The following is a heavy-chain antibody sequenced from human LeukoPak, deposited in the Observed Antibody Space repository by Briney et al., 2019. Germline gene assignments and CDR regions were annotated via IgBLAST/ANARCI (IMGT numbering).Heavy chain of an antibody. CDR2: ISSSSSYI. J-gene: IGHJ4*02. D-gene: IGHD3-3*01. V-gene: IGHV3-21*01. CDR3: AIFSITIFGVVIQSPY. CDR1: GFTFSSYS. Sequence: GGSLRLSCAASGFTFSSYSMNWVRQAPGKGLEWVSSISSSSSYIYYADSVKGRFTISRDNAKNSLYLQMNSLRAEDTAVYYCAIFSITIFGVVIQSPYWGQGTLVTVSS.